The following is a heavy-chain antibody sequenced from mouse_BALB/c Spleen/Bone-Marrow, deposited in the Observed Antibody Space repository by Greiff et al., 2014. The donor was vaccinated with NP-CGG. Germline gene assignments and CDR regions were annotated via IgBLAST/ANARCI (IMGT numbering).Heavy chain of an antibody. D-gene: IGHD1-1*01. CDR2: IDPANGNT. V-gene: IGHV14-3*02. J-gene: IGHJ2*01. Sequence: EVQVVESGAELVKPGASVKLSCTASGFNIKDTYMHWVKQRPEQGLEWIGRIDPANGNTKYDPKFQGKATITADTSSNTAYLQLSSLTSEDTAVYYGARYYYGSSYFDYWGQGTTLTVSS. CDR3: ARYYYGSSYFDY. CDR1: GFNIKDTY.